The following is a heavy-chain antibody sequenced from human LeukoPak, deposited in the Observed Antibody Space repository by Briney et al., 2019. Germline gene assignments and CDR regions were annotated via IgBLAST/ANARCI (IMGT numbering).Heavy chain of an antibody. J-gene: IGHJ4*02. V-gene: IGHV4-59*08. CDR2: IYYSGNT. Sequence: SETLSLTCTVSGGSINNYYWSWIRQPPGRGLEWIGYIYYSGNTNSSPSLGSRVTMSLDASKNQFSLKVNSVTAADTAIYYCASTRRAAVAGRFDSWGQGTLVTVSS. CDR1: GGSINNYY. CDR3: ASTRRAAVAGRFDS. D-gene: IGHD6-19*01.